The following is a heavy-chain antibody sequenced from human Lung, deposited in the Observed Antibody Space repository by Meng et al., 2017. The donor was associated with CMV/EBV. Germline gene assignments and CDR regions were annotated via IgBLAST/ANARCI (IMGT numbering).Heavy chain of an antibody. J-gene: IGHJ4*02. D-gene: IGHD2-2*01. Sequence: QVQLMQSGTEVKKPGSSVKVSCKASGGTFNKYGITWVRQAPGQGLEWMGRINPLLGIVDYAQKFQGRVTITADKSSSTAYMELSSLTSEDTAVYFCARGLRRPSSAIDFDYWGQGTLVTVSS. V-gene: IGHV1-69*04. CDR1: GGTFNKYG. CDR3: ARGLRRPSSAIDFDY. CDR2: INPLLGIV.